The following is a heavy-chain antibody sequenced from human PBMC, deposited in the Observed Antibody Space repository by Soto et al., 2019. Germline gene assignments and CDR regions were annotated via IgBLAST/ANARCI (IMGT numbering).Heavy chain of an antibody. Sequence: GSLRLSCADSGFRFSSYSMSWVRQTPGKGLEWVAAITATGDRTYYADSVTGRFTISRDNSKKTHYLQMTSLRAEDTAMYYCATMNGYFEYWGQGTPVTVSS. CDR1: GFRFSSYS. D-gene: IGHD3-22*01. CDR2: ITATGDRT. CDR3: ATMNGYFEY. J-gene: IGHJ4*02. V-gene: IGHV3-23*01.